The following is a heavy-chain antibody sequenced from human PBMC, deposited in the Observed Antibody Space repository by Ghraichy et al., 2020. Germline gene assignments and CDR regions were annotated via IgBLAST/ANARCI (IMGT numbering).Heavy chain of an antibody. CDR2: IKNKANSYAT. V-gene: IGHV3-72*01. J-gene: IGHJ5*02. CDR3: IREGGGRTS. CDR1: GFRFSDYY. D-gene: IGHD1-14*01. Sequence: GGSLRLSCAASGFRFSDYYTDWVRQAPGKGLEWIGRIKNKANSYATEYRASVKGRFTISRDDSDDLMYLQMNSLKTEDMAVYYCIREGGGRTSWGQGTLVTVSS.